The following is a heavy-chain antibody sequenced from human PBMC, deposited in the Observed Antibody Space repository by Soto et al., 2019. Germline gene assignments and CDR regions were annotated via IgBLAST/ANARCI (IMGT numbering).Heavy chain of an antibody. CDR2: IKYSGTT. V-gene: IGHV4-39*01. D-gene: IGHD1-26*01. CDR3: VRQGFRPLHGLVDV. Sequence: PSETLSLTCTVSGGSISSSSCHWGWIRQPPGKGLEWIASIKYSGTTFYNPSLKSRVTLSVDTSKNQFALKLSSVTAAETAVYYCVRQGFRPLHGLVDVWGQATTVTVSS. J-gene: IGHJ6*02. CDR1: GGSISSSSCH.